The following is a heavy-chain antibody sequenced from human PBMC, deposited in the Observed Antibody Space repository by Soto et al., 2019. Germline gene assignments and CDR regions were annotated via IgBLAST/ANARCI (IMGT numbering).Heavy chain of an antibody. Sequence: PSETLSLTCTVSGYSIRNGYYWGWIRQPPGKGLEWIGTIYHSGSTYYNPSLKSRVTISVDASENHFSLKLSSVTAADTAVYYCARVGPYCGGDCYSPPPWGLGTLVTVS. J-gene: IGHJ5*02. V-gene: IGHV4-38-2*02. D-gene: IGHD2-21*02. CDR2: IYHSGST. CDR1: GYSIRNGYY. CDR3: ARVGPYCGGDCYSPPP.